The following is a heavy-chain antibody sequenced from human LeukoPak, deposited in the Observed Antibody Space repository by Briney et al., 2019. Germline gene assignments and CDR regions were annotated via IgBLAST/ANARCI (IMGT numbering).Heavy chain of an antibody. Sequence: PGGSQRLSCAASGFTFSSYAMSWVRQAPGKGLEWVSAISGSGGSTYYADSVKGRFTISRDNSKNTLYLQMNSLRAEDTAVYYCAKDMGVAAAGKNFDYWGQGTLVTVSS. J-gene: IGHJ4*02. CDR3: AKDMGVAAAGKNFDY. CDR1: GFTFSSYA. D-gene: IGHD6-13*01. CDR2: ISGSGGST. V-gene: IGHV3-23*01.